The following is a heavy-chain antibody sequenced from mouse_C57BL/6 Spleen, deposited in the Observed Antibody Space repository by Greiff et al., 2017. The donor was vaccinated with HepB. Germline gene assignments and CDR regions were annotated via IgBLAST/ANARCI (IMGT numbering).Heavy chain of an antibody. CDR2: ISNGGGST. CDR1: GFTFSDYY. Sequence: VQVVESGGGLVQPGGSLKLSCAASGFTFSDYYMYWVRQTPEKRLEWVAYISNGGGSTYYPDTVKGRFTISRDNAKNTLYLQMSRLKSEDTAMYYCARHNYDGYFDYWGQGTTLTVSS. J-gene: IGHJ2*01. V-gene: IGHV5-12*01. D-gene: IGHD2-3*01. CDR3: ARHNYDGYFDY.